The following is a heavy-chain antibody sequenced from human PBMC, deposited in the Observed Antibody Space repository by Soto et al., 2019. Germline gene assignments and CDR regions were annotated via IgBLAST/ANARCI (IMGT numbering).Heavy chain of an antibody. CDR2: IKEDGTNT. D-gene: IGHD1-26*01. Sequence: EVQVVESGGDLVQPGGSLRLSCAASGFTFNNDWMTWVRQASGKGLEWVDSIKEDGTNTYYADSVRGRFTLSRDNTKNSLYLQMNSRRVEDTAVYYCARGGGIVDNWGQGTLVTVSS. V-gene: IGHV3-7*01. CDR3: ARGGGIVDN. CDR1: GFTFNNDW. J-gene: IGHJ4*02.